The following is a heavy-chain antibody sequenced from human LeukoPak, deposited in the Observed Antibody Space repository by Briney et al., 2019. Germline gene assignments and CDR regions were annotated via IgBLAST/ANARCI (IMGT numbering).Heavy chain of an antibody. CDR2: ISYDGSNK. CDR3: AKASYILTCYYRESLDY. D-gene: IGHD3-9*01. CDR1: GFTFSSYG. V-gene: IGHV3-30*18. J-gene: IGHJ4*02. Sequence: GGSLRLSCAASGFTFSSYGMHWVRQAPGKGLEWVAVISYDGSNKYYADSVKGRFTISRDNSKNTLYLQMNSLRAEDTAVYYCAKASYILTCYYRESLDYWGQGTLVTVSS.